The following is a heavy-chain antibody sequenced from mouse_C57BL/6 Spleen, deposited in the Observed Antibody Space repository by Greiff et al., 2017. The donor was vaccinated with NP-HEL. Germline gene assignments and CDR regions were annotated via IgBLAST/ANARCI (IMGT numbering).Heavy chain of an antibody. CDR2: ISYDGSN. D-gene: IGHD2-12*01. Sequence: EVQVVESGPGLVKPSQSLSLTCSVTGYSITSGYYWNWIRQFPGNKLEWMGYISYDGSNNYNPSLKNRISITRDTSKNQFFLKLNSVTTEDTATYYCASYSPFAYWGQGTLVTVSA. CDR3: ASYSPFAY. V-gene: IGHV3-6*01. CDR1: GYSITSGYY. J-gene: IGHJ3*01.